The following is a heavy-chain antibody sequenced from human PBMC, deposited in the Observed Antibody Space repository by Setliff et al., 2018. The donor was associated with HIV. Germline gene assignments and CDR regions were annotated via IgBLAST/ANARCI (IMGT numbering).Heavy chain of an antibody. CDR2: IYYSGST. J-gene: IGHJ6*03. D-gene: IGHD3-3*01. CDR3: ARCYYNFWSGYTYYYYMDV. CDR1: GSSISSYY. V-gene: IGHV4-59*08. Sequence: SETLSLTCTVSGSSISSYYWSWIRQPPGKGLEWIGYIYYSGSTNYNPSLKSRVTMSVGTSKNQFSLKLSSVTAADTAVYYCARCYYNFWSGYTYYYYMDVWGKGTTVTVSS.